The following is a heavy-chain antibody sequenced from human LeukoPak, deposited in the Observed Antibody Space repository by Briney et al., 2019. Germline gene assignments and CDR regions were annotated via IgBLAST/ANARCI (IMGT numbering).Heavy chain of an antibody. CDR1: GGTFSRYA. D-gene: IGHD5-18*01. CDR3: ARSDVDTNLNRAYYYGMDV. V-gene: IGHV1-69*13. CDR2: IIPIFGTA. J-gene: IGHJ6*02. Sequence: ASVKVSCKASGGTFSRYAISWVRQAPGQGLEWMGGIIPIFGTANYAQKFQRRVTITADESTSTAYMELSSLRSEDTAVYYCARSDVDTNLNRAYYYGMDVWGQGTTVTVSS.